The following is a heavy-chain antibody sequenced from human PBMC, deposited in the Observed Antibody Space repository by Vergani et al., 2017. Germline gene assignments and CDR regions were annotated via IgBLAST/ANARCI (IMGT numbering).Heavy chain of an antibody. D-gene: IGHD6-6*01. V-gene: IGHV3-21*01. J-gene: IGHJ4*02. Sequence: EVQLVESGGGLVKPGGSLRLSCVASGFPFTTYGMGWVRQAPGQGREWVSSISSSSNYIYDTDSMKGRFTITRDNAKSSLSLQMNSLRAEDTAVYYCARGDSSSSEGDYFDYWGQGTLVTVSS. CDR1: GFPFTTYG. CDR3: ARGDSSSSEGDYFDY. CDR2: ISSSSNYI.